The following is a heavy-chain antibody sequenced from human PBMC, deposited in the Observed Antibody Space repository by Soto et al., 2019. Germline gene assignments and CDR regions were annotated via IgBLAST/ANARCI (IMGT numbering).Heavy chain of an antibody. CDR3: ARVIPSGYGYYYYMDV. V-gene: IGHV3-74*01. Sequence: GGSLRLSCAASGFTFSSYWMHWVRQAPGKGLVWVSHINSDGSSTSYADSVKGRFTISRDNAKNSLYLQMNSLRAEDTAVYYCARVIPSGYGYYYYMDVWGKGTTVTVSS. CDR1: GFTFSSYW. J-gene: IGHJ6*03. CDR2: INSDGSST. D-gene: IGHD5-12*01.